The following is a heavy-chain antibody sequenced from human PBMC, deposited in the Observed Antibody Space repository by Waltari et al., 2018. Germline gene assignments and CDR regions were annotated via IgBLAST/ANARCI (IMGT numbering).Heavy chain of an antibody. CDR2: IYHSGST. CDR3: ARHKGVPTWDY. CDR1: GYSISCGYY. V-gene: IGHV4-38-2*02. D-gene: IGHD2-2*01. Sequence: QVQLHESGPGLVKSSETPSLTCTVHGYSISCGYYWGWIRQPPGKGLEWIGSIYHSGSTYYNPSLKSRVTISVDTSKNQFSLKLSSVTAADTAVYYCARHKGVPTWDYWGQGTLFTVSS. J-gene: IGHJ4*02.